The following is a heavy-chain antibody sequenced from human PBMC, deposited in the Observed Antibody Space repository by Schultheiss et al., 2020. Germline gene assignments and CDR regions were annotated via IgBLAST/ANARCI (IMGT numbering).Heavy chain of an antibody. D-gene: IGHD2-21*02. Sequence: SETLSLTCTVSGGSISSYYWSWIRQPPGKGLEWIGEINHSGSTNYNPSLKSRVTISVDTSKNQFSLRLSSVTAADTAVYYCARGSRGDCYPSGFDYWGQGTLVTVYS. J-gene: IGHJ4*02. V-gene: IGHV4-34*01. CDR2: INHSGST. CDR3: ARGSRGDCYPSGFDY. CDR1: GGSISSYY.